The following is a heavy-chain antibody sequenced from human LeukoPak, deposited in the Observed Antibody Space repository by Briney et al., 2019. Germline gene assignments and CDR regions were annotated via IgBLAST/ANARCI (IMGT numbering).Heavy chain of an antibody. CDR2: INSNGDEI. D-gene: IGHD6-6*01. J-gene: IGHJ4*02. CDR1: GFTFSTYA. CDR3: ANWIGSSSRDY. Sequence: GGSLRLSCAASGFTFSTYAMTWVRRAAGKGLEWVSGINSNGDEIYYADSVRGRFTISRDNSNNALYLQMDSLRAEDTAVYYCANWIGSSSRDYWGQGTLATVSS. V-gene: IGHV3-23*01.